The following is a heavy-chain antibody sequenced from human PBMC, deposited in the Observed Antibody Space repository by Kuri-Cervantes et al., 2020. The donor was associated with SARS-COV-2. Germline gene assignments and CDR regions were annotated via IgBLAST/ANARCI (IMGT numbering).Heavy chain of an antibody. CDR3: AKSPGGGITIFGVVIITWYFDL. CDR2: ISSSSSYI. Sequence: GESLKISCAASGFIFSSYNMNWVRQAPGKGLEWVSYISSSSSYIYYADSVKGRFTVSRDNAKNSLYLQMSSLRAEDTAVYYCAKSPGGGITIFGVVIITWYFDLWGRGTLVTVSS. D-gene: IGHD3-3*01. J-gene: IGHJ2*01. V-gene: IGHV3-21*01. CDR1: GFIFSSYN.